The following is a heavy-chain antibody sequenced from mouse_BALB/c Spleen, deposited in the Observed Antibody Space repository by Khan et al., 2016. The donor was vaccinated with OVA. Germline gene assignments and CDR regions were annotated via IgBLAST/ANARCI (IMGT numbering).Heavy chain of an antibody. D-gene: IGHD1-1*01. CDR3: ARGNYYGYYYDY. Sequence: QLEESGPGLVKPSQSLSLTCTVTGYSITSGYAWNWIRQFPGNKLEWMGYISYSGGTSYNPSLKSRISITRDTSKNQFFLQLNSVTTEDTATYYCARGNYYGYYYDYWGQGTTRTASS. J-gene: IGHJ2*01. CDR1: GYSITSGYA. CDR2: ISYSGGT. V-gene: IGHV3-2*02.